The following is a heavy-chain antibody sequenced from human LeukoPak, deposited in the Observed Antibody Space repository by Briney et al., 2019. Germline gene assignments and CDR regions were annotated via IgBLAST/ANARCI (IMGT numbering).Heavy chain of an antibody. V-gene: IGHV1-2*02. CDR3: GRGEDITMIVVVTLNCFDP. J-gene: IGHJ5*02. Sequence: ASVKVSCKASGYTFTGYYMHWVRQAPGQGLEWMGWINPNSGGTNYAQKFQGRVTMTRDTSISTAYMELSRLRSDDTAVYYCGRGEDITMIVVVTLNCFDPWGQGTLVTVS. CDR2: INPNSGGT. CDR1: GYTFTGYY. D-gene: IGHD3-22*01.